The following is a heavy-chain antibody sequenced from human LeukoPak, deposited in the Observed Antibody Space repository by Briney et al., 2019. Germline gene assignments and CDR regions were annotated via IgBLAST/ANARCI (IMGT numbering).Heavy chain of an antibody. CDR3: AKERGTTTWFDS. CDR2: MSYDGSNK. J-gene: IGHJ5*02. Sequence: GRSLRLSCTASGFIFSSYGMHWVRQAPGMGLELVAVMSYDGSNKFYADSVKGRFTISRDNSKNTLYLQMNSLRVDDTAVYYCAKERGTTTWFDSWGQGTLVTVSS. V-gene: IGHV3-30*18. D-gene: IGHD2-2*01. CDR1: GFIFSSYG.